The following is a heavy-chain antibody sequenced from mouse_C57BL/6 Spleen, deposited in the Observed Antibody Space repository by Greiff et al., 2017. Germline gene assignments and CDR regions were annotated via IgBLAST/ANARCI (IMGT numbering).Heavy chain of an antibody. Sequence: EVQLQQSGPELVQPGASVKISCKASGYTFTDYYMNWVKQSHGKSLEWIGDINPNNGGTSYNQKFKGKATLTVDKSSSTAYMELRSLTSEDSAVYYCARSTGTAWFAYWGQGTLVTVSA. D-gene: IGHD4-1*02. V-gene: IGHV1-26*01. CDR2: INPNNGGT. CDR1: GYTFTDYY. CDR3: ARSTGTAWFAY. J-gene: IGHJ3*01.